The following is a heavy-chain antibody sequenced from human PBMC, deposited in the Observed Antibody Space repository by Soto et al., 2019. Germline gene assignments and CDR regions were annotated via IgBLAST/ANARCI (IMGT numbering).Heavy chain of an antibody. Sequence: QVQLVQTGAEVKKSGASVKVSCKASGYTFTNNGISWKRQAPEKGLERMGRISGYTGNTNYAKKFHDRVTKTTDTTTSTAYNDPRSLTSYDTAVDYCASQYSYDTSCHHPTDAYYYFCMDVWVQGTTVTGS. CDR1: GYTFTNNG. D-gene: IGHD2-15*01. J-gene: IGHJ6*02. CDR3: ASQYSYDTSCHHPTDAYYYFCMDV. CDR2: ISGYTGNT. V-gene: IGHV1-18*04.